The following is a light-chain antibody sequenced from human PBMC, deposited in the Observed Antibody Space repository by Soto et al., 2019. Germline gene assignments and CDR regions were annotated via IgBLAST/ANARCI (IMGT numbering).Light chain of an antibody. Sequence: AIRMTQSPSSFSASTGDRVSITCRASQPIARFLAWYQQRPGKAPNLLIYTASTLQSGVPSRFSGSGSGTDFTLTISSLQSEDFATYFCQQYFTYPLTFGAGTKVEIK. CDR2: TAS. CDR1: QPIARF. CDR3: QQYFTYPLT. V-gene: IGKV1-8*01. J-gene: IGKJ4*01.